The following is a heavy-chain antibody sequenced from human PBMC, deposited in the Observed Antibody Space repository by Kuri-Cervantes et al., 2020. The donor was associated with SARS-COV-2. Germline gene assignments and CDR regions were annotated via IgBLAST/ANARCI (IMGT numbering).Heavy chain of an antibody. J-gene: IGHJ3*02. CDR3: ARVHSSSWGALDI. Sequence: SVKVSCKASGYTFTSYGISWVRQAPGQGLEWMGGIIPIFGTANYAQKFQGRVTITADESTSTAYMELSSLRSEDTAVYYCARVHSSSWGALDIWGQGTMVTVSS. D-gene: IGHD6-13*01. CDR1: GYTFTSYG. CDR2: IIPIFGTA. V-gene: IGHV1-69*13.